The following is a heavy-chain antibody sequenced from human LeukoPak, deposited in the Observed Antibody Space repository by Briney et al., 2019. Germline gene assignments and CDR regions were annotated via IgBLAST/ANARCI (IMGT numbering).Heavy chain of an antibody. V-gene: IGHV7-4-1*02. CDR3: ARYRSGSYQRYFDY. CDR2: INTNTGNP. D-gene: IGHD1-26*01. CDR1: GYTFTSYG. J-gene: IGHJ4*02. Sequence: ASVKVSCKASGYTFTSYGISWVRQAPGQGLEWMGWINTNTGNPTYAQGFTGRFVFSLDTSVSTAYLQISSLKAEDTAVYYCARYRSGSYQRYFDYWGQGTLVTVSS.